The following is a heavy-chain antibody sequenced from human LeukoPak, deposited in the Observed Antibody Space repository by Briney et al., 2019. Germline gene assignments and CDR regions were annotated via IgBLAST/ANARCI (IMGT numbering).Heavy chain of an antibody. V-gene: IGHV4-30-4*08. D-gene: IGHD3-3*01. Sequence: SETLSLTCTVSGGSISSGDYYGSWIRQPPGKGLEWIGYIYYGGSTYYNPSLKSRVTISVDTSKNQFSLKLSPVTAADTAVYYCARAENFWSGSIDYWGQGTLVTVSS. CDR2: IYYGGST. CDR3: ARAENFWSGSIDY. CDR1: GGSISSGDYY. J-gene: IGHJ4*02.